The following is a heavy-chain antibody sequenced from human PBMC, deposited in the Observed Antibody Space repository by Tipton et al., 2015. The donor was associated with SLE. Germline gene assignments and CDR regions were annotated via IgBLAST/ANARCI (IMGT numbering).Heavy chain of an antibody. Sequence: TLSLTCTVSGGSISTSSHFWGWFRLTPGKGLEWIGSLDYSGITYYIPSLQSRVTMSVDTSKNHFSLKLSSVTAADTAVYYCARHDTNYGRNWFDPWGQGTLVTVSS. V-gene: IGHV4-39*01. CDR3: ARHDTNYGRNWFDP. J-gene: IGHJ5*02. D-gene: IGHD2-8*01. CDR1: GGSISTSSHF. CDR2: LDYSGIT.